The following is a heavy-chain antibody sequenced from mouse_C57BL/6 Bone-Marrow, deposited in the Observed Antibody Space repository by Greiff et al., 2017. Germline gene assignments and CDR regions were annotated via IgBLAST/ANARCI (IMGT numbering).Heavy chain of an antibody. CDR3: ARGLLRWFAC. V-gene: IGHV5-6*02. J-gene: IGHJ3*01. CDR2: ISSGGSYT. D-gene: IGHD1-1*01. CDR1: GFTFSSYG. Sequence: EVKVVESGGDLVKPGGSLKLSCAASGFTFSSYGMSWVRQTPDKRLEWVATISSGGSYTYYPDSVKGRYTISRDNAKNTLYLQMSSLKSEDTAMYYCARGLLRWFACGGKRTLVTVSA.